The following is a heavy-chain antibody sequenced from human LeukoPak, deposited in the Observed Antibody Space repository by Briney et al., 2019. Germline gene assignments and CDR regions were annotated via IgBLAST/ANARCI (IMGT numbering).Heavy chain of an antibody. CDR2: ISVVNTPQ. J-gene: IGHJ2*01. CDR3: ARGYTTGYSWGYFDL. Sequence: HTGGSLRLSCAASGFTFSSYAMSWIRQAPGKGLEWISYISVVNTPQHYAESVKGRFTISRDNAENFLYLQMNSLRAEDTAVYYCARGYTTGYSWGYFDLWGRGTLVTVSS. D-gene: IGHD2-2*02. V-gene: IGHV3-48*04. CDR1: GFTFSSYA.